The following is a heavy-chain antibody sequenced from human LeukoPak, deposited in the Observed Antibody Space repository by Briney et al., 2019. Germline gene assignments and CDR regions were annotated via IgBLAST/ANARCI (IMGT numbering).Heavy chain of an antibody. Sequence: SETLSLTCVVYGASFSGYYYSWIRQPPGKGLEWIGESNHSGSTNYNPSLKSRVTISVDTSKNQFSLKLSPVTAADTAVYYCARGHHSSSWLDYWGQGTLVTVSS. CDR3: ARGHHSSSWLDY. CDR1: GASFSGYY. CDR2: SNHSGST. V-gene: IGHV4-34*01. D-gene: IGHD6-13*01. J-gene: IGHJ4*02.